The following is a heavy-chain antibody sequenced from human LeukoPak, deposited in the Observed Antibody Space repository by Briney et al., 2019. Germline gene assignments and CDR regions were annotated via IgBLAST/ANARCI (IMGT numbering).Heavy chain of an antibody. D-gene: IGHD4-17*01. CDR3: AREGKYGDYASLYAFDI. J-gene: IGHJ3*02. V-gene: IGHV3-48*04. Sequence: GGSLRLSCAASGFTFSSYSMNWVRQAPGKGLEWVSYISSSSSTIYYADSVKGRFTISRDNAKNSLYLQMNSLRAEDTAVYYCAREGKYGDYASLYAFDIWGQGTMVTVSS. CDR2: ISSSSSTI. CDR1: GFTFSSYS.